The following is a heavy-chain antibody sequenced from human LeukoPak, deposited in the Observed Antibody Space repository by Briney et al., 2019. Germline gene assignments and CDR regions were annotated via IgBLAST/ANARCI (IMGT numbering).Heavy chain of an antibody. V-gene: IGHV3-11*01. Sequence: GGSLRLSCAASGFTFSDYYMSWIRQAPGKGLEWVSSISRSGSTIYYADSLKGRFTISRDNAKNSLYLQMNLLRAEDTAVYYCARRGPAARQFDCWGQGTLVTVSS. D-gene: IGHD6-25*01. J-gene: IGHJ4*02. CDR2: ISRSGSTI. CDR3: ARRGPAARQFDC. CDR1: GFTFSDYY.